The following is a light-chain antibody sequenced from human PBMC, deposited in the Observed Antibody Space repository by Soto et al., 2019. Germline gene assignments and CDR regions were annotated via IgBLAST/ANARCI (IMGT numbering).Light chain of an antibody. CDR3: QTWDTGIQV. CDR1: SGHISYA. Sequence: QPVLTQSPSASASLGASVKLTCTLSSGHISYAIAWHQQQPEKGPRYLMKLNSDGSHSKGDGIPDRFSGSSSGAERYLTISSLQSEDEADYYCQTWDTGIQVFGGGTKLTVL. J-gene: IGLJ2*01. V-gene: IGLV4-69*01. CDR2: LNSDGSH.